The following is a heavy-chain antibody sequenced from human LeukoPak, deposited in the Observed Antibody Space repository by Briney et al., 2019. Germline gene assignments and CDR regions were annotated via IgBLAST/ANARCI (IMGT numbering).Heavy chain of an antibody. CDR2: ISGSGGST. Sequence: GGSLRLSCAASGFTFSSYAMSWVRQAPGKGLEWVSAISGSGGSTYYADSVKGRFTISRDNSKNTPYLQMNSLRAEDTAVYYCAKHPGGVLRYFDWFDPWGQGTLVTVSS. J-gene: IGHJ5*02. CDR1: GFTFSSYA. D-gene: IGHD3-9*01. CDR3: AKHPGGVLRYFDWFDP. V-gene: IGHV3-23*01.